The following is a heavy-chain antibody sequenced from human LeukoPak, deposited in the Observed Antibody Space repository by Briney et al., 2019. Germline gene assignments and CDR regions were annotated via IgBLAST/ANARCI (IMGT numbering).Heavy chain of an antibody. CDR1: GGSFSGYY. CDR3: ARVVGYVDP. D-gene: IGHD2-15*01. V-gene: IGHV4-34*01. J-gene: IGHJ5*02. Sequence: SSETLSLTWAVYGGSFSGYYWSWIRQPPGKGLEWIGEINHSGSTNYNPSLKSRVTISVDTSKNQFSLKLSSVTAADTAVYHCARVVGYVDPWGQGTLVTVSS. CDR2: INHSGST.